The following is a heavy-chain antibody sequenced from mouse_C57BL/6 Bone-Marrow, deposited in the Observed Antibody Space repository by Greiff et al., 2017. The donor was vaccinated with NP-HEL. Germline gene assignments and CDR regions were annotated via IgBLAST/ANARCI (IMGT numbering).Heavy chain of an antibody. D-gene: IGHD2-5*01. CDR3: ASPYYSNYGDWYFDV. Sequence: EVKLVESGGDLVKPGGSLKLSCAASGFTFSSYGMSWVRQTPDKRLEWVATISSGGSYTYYPDSVKGRFTISRANAKNTLYLQMSSLKSEDTAMYYCASPYYSNYGDWYFDVWGTGTTVTVSS. CDR1: GFTFSSYG. V-gene: IGHV5-6*02. J-gene: IGHJ1*03. CDR2: ISSGGSYT.